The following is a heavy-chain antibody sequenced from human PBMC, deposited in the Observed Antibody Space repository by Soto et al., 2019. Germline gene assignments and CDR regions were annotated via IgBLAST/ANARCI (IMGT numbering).Heavy chain of an antibody. V-gene: IGHV4-31*02. CDR3: ARRRTDFSSGYSCYFEC. D-gene: IGHD3-3*01. Sequence: PSETLSLTCTVSGGSISSGDYYWSWIRQHPGKALEWIGYIYYSGSTYYNPSLESRVSISGDTSKNQFSLKLSSVTAADTAVYYCARRRTDFSSGYSCYFECWGQGALVTVAS. CDR2: IYYSGST. CDR1: GGSISSGDYY. J-gene: IGHJ4*03.